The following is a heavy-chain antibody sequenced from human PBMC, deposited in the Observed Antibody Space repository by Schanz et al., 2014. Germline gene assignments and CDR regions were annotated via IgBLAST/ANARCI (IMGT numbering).Heavy chain of an antibody. CDR1: GFTLNNAW. V-gene: IGHV3-15*01. CDR3: TADLWFGAVWGVW. CDR2: IKSKTDGGTR. D-gene: IGHD3-10*01. Sequence: EVQLVESGGGLVKPGGSLRLSCATSGFTLNNAWMNWVHQAPGKGLQWVARIKSKTDGGTRDYAAPVKGRFTISTDDSKNTVSLQMTSLQTEDTAVYYCTADLWFGAVWGVWWGQGTLVTVSS. J-gene: IGHJ4*02.